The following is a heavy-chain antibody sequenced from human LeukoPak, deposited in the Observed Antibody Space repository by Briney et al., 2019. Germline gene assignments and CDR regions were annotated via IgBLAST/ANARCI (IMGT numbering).Heavy chain of an antibody. CDR2: ISYDGSNK. CDR3: AKDRSLSFDY. Sequence: GGSLRLSCAASGFTFSSYGMHWVRQAPGKGLEWVAVISYDGSNKYYADSVKGRFTISRDNSKNTLYLQMNGLRAEDTAVYYCAKDRSLSFDYWGQGTLVTVSS. J-gene: IGHJ4*02. V-gene: IGHV3-30*18. CDR1: GFTFSSYG.